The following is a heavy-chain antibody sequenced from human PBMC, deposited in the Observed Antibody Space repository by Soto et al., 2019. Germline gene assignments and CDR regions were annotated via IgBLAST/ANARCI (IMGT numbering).Heavy chain of an antibody. D-gene: IGHD6-13*01. CDR2: IYYSGST. J-gene: IGHJ6*04. CDR1: GGSISSYY. CDR3: ARVSAAGPDV. Sequence: PSETLSLTCTVSGGSISSYYWSWFRQPPGKGLEWIGYIYYSGSTNYNPSLKSRVTISVDTSKNQFSLKLSSVTAADTAVYYCARVSAAGPDVWGKGTTVTVSS. V-gene: IGHV4-59*01.